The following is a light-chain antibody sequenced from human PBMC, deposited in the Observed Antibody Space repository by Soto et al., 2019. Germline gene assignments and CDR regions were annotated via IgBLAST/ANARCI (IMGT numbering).Light chain of an antibody. CDR2: KAS. V-gene: IGKV1-5*03. CDR3: QQYNSYPLT. CDR1: QTIDSW. J-gene: IGKJ4*01. Sequence: DIQMTQSPSTLSASVGDRVTITCRASQTIDSWLAWYQQRPGKPPNLLIYKASTLASGVPSRFSGSGSGTEFTLTISSLQPDDFATYYCQQYNSYPLTFGGGTKV.